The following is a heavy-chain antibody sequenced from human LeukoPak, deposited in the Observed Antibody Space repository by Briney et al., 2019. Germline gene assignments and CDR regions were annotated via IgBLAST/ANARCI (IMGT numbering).Heavy chain of an antibody. CDR2: INPSGGST. CDR3: ARDLPRAGYYYMDV. Sequence: ASVRVSCKASGGTFNTHAISWVRRAPGQGLEWMGVINPSGGSTSYAQKFQGRVTMTRDMSTSTVYMELSSLRSEDTAVYYCARDLPRAGYYYMDVWGKGTTVTVSS. D-gene: IGHD6-13*01. CDR1: GGTFNTHA. V-gene: IGHV1-46*02. J-gene: IGHJ6*03.